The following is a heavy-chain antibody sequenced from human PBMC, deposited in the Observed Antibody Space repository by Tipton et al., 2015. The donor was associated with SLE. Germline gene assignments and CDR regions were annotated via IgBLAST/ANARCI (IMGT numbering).Heavy chain of an antibody. V-gene: IGHV4-59*12. CDR3: ARGDYDYVWGSYRLDAFDI. Sequence: GLVKPSETLSLTCTVSGGSISSYYWSWIRQPPGKGLEWIGYIYYSGSTNYNPSLKSRVTISVDTSKNQFSLKLSSVTAADTAVYYCARGDYDYVWGSYRLDAFDIWGQGTMVTVSS. J-gene: IGHJ3*02. CDR1: GGSISSYY. CDR2: IYYSGST. D-gene: IGHD3-16*02.